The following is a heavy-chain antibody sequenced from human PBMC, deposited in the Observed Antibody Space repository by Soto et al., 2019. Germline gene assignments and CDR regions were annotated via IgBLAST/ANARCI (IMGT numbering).Heavy chain of an antibody. V-gene: IGHV1-18*04. J-gene: IGHJ4*02. D-gene: IGHD3-22*01. CDR1: GYTFTSYG. Sequence: ASVKVSCKASGYTFTSYGISWVRQAPGQGLEWMGWISAYNGNTNYAQKLQGRVTMTTDTSTSTAYMELRSLRSDNTAVYYCAREDYDSSGYYRRYWGQGTLVTVSS. CDR2: ISAYNGNT. CDR3: AREDYDSSGYYRRY.